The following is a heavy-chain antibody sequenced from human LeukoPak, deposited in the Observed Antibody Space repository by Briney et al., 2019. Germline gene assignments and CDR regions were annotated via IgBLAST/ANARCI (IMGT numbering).Heavy chain of an antibody. D-gene: IGHD2-15*01. CDR3: ARLGYPWYFDY. V-gene: IGHV3-7*01. Sequence: PGGSLRLSCAASGFTFSSYWMSWVRQAPGKGLERVANIKEVGSEKYYVDSVKGRFTISRDNAKNSLYLQVNSLRAEDTAVYYCARLGYPWYFDYWGQGTLVTASS. J-gene: IGHJ4*02. CDR1: GFTFSSYW. CDR2: IKEVGSEK.